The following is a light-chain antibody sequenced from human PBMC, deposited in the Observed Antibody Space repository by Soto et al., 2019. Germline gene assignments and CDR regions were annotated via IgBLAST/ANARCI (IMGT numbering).Light chain of an antibody. CDR3: QTWGSGNWV. V-gene: IGLV4-69*01. J-gene: IGLJ3*02. CDR1: SGHSSYA. CDR2: VNSDGSH. Sequence: QLVLTQSPSASASLGASVKLTCTLSSGHSSYAIAWHQQQPEKGPRYLMKVNSDGSHNKGDGIPDRFSGSSSGTERYLTISGLQSEDEADYYCQTWGSGNWVFAGGTQLTVL.